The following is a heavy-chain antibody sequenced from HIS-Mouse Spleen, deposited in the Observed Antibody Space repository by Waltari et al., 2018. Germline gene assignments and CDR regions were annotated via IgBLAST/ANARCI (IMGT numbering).Heavy chain of an antibody. CDR1: GGSFSGYY. Sequence: QVQLQQWGAGLLKPSETLSLTCAVYGGSFSGYYWSWTRQPPGKGLEWIGEINHSGSTNYNPSLKSRVTISVDTSKNQFSLKLSSVTAADTAVYYCARPRRGYWYFDLWGRGTLVTVSS. CDR3: ARPRRGYWYFDL. CDR2: INHSGST. D-gene: IGHD3-10*01. J-gene: IGHJ2*01. V-gene: IGHV4-34*01.